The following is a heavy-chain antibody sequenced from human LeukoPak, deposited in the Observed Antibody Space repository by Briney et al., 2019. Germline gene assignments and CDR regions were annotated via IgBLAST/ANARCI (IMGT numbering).Heavy chain of an antibody. CDR2: ISGSGGST. D-gene: IGHD6-13*01. CDR3: AKDHESIAAAVLLS. V-gene: IGHV3-23*01. Sequence: PGVSLRLSCAASGFTFSSYVMSWVRQAPGKGLEWVSAISGSGGSTYYADSVKGRFTISRDNSKNTLYLQMNSLRAEDTAVYYCAKDHESIAAAVLLSWGQGTLVTVSS. CDR1: GFTFSSYV. J-gene: IGHJ5*02.